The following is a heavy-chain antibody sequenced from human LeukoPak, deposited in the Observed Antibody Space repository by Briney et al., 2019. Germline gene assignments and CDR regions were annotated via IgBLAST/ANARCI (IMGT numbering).Heavy chain of an antibody. CDR2: ISSSGGPI. V-gene: IGHV3-11*01. D-gene: IGHD1-26*01. Sequence: GGSLRLSCAASGFTFSDYYMSWIRQAPGKGLEWVSYISSSGGPIYYADSVKGRFTISRDNAKYSLYLKMNSLRAEDTAVYYCASSGSYGGPVYYFDYWGQGTLVTVSS. J-gene: IGHJ4*02. CDR3: ASSGSYGGPVYYFDY. CDR1: GFTFSDYY.